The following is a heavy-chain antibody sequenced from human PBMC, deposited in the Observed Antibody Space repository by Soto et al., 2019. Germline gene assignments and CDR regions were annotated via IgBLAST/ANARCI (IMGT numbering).Heavy chain of an antibody. D-gene: IGHD3-3*01. CDR3: VSSRTAVFGDALDI. Sequence: QVQLQQSGPGLVKPSETLSLTCSVSGGSISSYFKNWIRRAPGKGLEWIGCIYDSGDANYNPSLKSRVTISLDTSKNQFSLKLSSVTAADTAVYYCVSSRTAVFGDALDIWALGTMVTVSS. V-gene: IGHV4-59*03. CDR2: IYDSGDA. CDR1: GGSISSYF. J-gene: IGHJ3*02.